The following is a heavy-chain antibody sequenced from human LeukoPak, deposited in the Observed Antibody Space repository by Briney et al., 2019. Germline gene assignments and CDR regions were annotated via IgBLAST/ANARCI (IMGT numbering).Heavy chain of an antibody. Sequence: GGSLRLSCAASGFTFSSYAMSWVRQAPGKGLEWVSAISGSGGSTYYADSVKGRFTISRDNSKNTLYLQMNSLRAEDTAVYYCAKDSGRFLEWLNYFDYWGQGTLVAVSS. J-gene: IGHJ4*02. D-gene: IGHD3-3*01. CDR2: ISGSGGST. CDR1: GFTFSSYA. V-gene: IGHV3-23*01. CDR3: AKDSGRFLEWLNYFDY.